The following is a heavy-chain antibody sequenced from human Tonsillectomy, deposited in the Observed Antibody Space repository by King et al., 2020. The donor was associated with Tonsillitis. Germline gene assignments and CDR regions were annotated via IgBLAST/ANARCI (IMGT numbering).Heavy chain of an antibody. J-gene: IGHJ3*02. CDR1: GYTFTDYW. CDR2: MYPGDSDT. V-gene: IGHV5-51*01. Sequence: VQLVESGAEVKQPGESLKISCQSSGYTFTDYWIAWVRQMPGKGLEWMGIMYPGDSDTKYNPYFQGQGTMSANKSISIAHLKWRSLKPSDTAIYYCARRTASAIIDAFDIWGQGTMVTVSS. CDR3: ARRTASAIIDAFDI.